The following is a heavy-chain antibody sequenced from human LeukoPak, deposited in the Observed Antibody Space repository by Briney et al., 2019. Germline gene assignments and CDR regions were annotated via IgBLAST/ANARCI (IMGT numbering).Heavy chain of an antibody. Sequence: GGALRLSCAASGFTFDDYAMHWVRQAPGKGLERVSAICWNSGSIGYVDAVKGRFTISSDNAKNSLYLQMNSLRAEDTALYYCAKEAAMEYYFDYWGQGTLVTVSS. CDR1: GFTFDDYA. J-gene: IGHJ4*02. V-gene: IGHV3-9*01. D-gene: IGHD5-18*01. CDR2: ICWNSGSI. CDR3: AKEAAMEYYFDY.